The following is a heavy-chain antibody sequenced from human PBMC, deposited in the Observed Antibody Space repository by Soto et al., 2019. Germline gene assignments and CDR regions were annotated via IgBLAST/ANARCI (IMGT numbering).Heavy chain of an antibody. Sequence: QVQLVESGGGVVQPGESLRLSCAASGFGVSNYGMHWVRQAPGKGLEWVAGIWKDENNKYYRDTVKGRFTISRDNSKNAVEVQMSSLRGEDRAVYYCARGKAWTDEAFDIWGQGTMGTVSS. CDR2: IWKDENNK. J-gene: IGHJ3*02. CDR3: ARGKAWTDEAFDI. D-gene: IGHD5-12*01. V-gene: IGHV3-33*01. CDR1: GFGVSNYG.